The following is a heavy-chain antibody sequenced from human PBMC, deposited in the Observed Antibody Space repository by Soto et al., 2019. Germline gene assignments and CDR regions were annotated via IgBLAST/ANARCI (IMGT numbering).Heavy chain of an antibody. Sequence: GSLRLSCVASWVNFGTYAIHWVRQAPGKGLQWVALIAYDGINTYYADSVKGRFTISRDNSKNTLHLQMNSLRPEDTGVYFCARVTPGNNLYYFSGLDVWGQGTSVTVSS. CDR3: ARVTPGNNLYYFSGLDV. CDR2: IAYDGINT. V-gene: IGHV3-30-3*01. J-gene: IGHJ6*02. CDR1: WVNFGTYA. D-gene: IGHD1-1*01.